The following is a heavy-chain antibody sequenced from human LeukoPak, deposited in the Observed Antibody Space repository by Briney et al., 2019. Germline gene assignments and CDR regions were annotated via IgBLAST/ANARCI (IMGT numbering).Heavy chain of an antibody. Sequence: GRSLRLSCAASGFTFSRYAMYWVRQAPGKGLEWVSHSNSDGSSTSYADSVRGRFTISRDNAKNTLYLQMNSLRAEDTAVYYCARDLKGPVNDVFDMWGQGTMVTVSS. CDR3: ARDLKGPVNDVFDM. D-gene: IGHD4-23*01. CDR2: SNSDGSST. J-gene: IGHJ3*02. V-gene: IGHV3-74*01. CDR1: GFTFSRYA.